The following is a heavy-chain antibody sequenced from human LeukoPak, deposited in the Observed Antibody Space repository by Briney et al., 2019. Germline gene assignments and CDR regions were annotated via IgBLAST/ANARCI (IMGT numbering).Heavy chain of an antibody. J-gene: IGHJ6*03. CDR1: GFTFSSYG. CDR2: IRYDGSNK. Sequence: GGSLTLSCAASGFTFSSYGMHWVRQAPGKGLEWVAFIRYDGSNKYYADSVKGRFTISRDNSKNTLYLQMNSLRAEDTAVYYCAKPAVFGVVTYYYYMDVWGKGTTVTVSS. CDR3: AKPAVFGVVTYYYYMDV. V-gene: IGHV3-30*02. D-gene: IGHD3-3*01.